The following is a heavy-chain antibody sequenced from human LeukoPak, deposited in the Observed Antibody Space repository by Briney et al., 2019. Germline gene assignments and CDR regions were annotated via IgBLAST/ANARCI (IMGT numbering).Heavy chain of an antibody. J-gene: IGHJ4*02. CDR1: GFTFSSYA. CDR3: ARDLVVAGTVFDY. CDR2: ISYDGSNK. V-gene: IGHV3-30-3*01. Sequence: GGSLRPSCAASGFTFSSYAMHWVRQAPGKGLEWVAVISYDGSNKYYADSVKGRFTISRDNSKNTLYLQMNSLRAEDTAVYYCARDLVVAGTVFDYWGQGTLVTVSS. D-gene: IGHD6-19*01.